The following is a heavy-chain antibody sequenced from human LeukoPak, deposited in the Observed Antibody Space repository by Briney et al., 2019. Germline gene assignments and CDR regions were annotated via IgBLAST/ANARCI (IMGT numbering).Heavy chain of an antibody. CDR3: ARESLGIQE. CDR1: GFTFSSYS. J-gene: IGHJ1*01. V-gene: IGHV3-48*02. CDR2: IVGSGNTI. Sequence: GGSLGLSCAASGFTFSSYSMNWVRQAPGKGLEWVSYIVGSGNTIYYADSVKGRFTISRDNAKNSLFLQMNSLRDEDTAVYYCARESLGIQEWGQGTLVTVSS.